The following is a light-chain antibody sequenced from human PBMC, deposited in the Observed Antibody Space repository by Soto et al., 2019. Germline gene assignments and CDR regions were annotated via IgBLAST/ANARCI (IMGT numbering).Light chain of an antibody. V-gene: IGLV2-11*01. CDR2: DVS. Sequence: QSALTQPRSVSGSPGQSVTISCTGTSGDVGGYNFVSWYQQHPGTVPTLVIFDVSHRPSGVPDRFSGSKSGNTASLTISGLQAEDEADYYCCSYGGSYTWVFGGGTKLTVL. J-gene: IGLJ2*01. CDR1: SGDVGGYNF. CDR3: CSYGGSYTWV.